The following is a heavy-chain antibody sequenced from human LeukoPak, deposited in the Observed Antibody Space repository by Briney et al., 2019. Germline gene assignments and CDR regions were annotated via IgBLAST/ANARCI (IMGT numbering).Heavy chain of an antibody. CDR3: ARPYSGYSSTLGYFDY. D-gene: IGHD6-19*01. Sequence: GESLKISCKGSGYSFTSYWIGWVRQMPGKGLEWMGIIYPGDSDTRYSPSFQGQVTISADKSISTAYLQWSSLKASDTAMYYCARPYSGYSSTLGYFDYWGQGTLVTVSS. CDR1: GYSFTSYW. V-gene: IGHV5-51*01. J-gene: IGHJ4*02. CDR2: IYPGDSDT.